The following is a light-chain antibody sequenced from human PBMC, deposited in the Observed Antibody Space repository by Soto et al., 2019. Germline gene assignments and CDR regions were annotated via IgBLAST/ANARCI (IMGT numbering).Light chain of an antibody. CDR2: DSS. V-gene: IGKV1-9*01. J-gene: IGKJ2*01. Sequence: DIQLIQSPSFLSASVEDRVTISCRASYDISSSLAWYQQEPGKPPKLLTYDSSTFQTGVPSRFTGSGSGRTFTLTISGLQFGDFATDFWQQLSHYPYTFGQGTKLEI. CDR3: QQLSHYPYT. CDR1: YDISSS.